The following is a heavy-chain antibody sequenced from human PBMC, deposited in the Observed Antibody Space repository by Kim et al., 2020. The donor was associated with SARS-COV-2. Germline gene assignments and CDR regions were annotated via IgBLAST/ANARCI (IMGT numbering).Heavy chain of an antibody. D-gene: IGHD3-10*01. J-gene: IGHJ6*02. CDR3: ARADSNHGYGSGYYYYYGMDL. Sequence: ASVKVSCKASGYTFTGYYMHWVRQAPGQGLEWMGRINPNSGGTNYAQKFQGRVTMTRDTSISTAYMELSRLRSDDTVVYYCARADSNHGYGSGYYYYYGMDLWGQGTTVTVSS. CDR2: INPNSGGT. CDR1: GYTFTGYY. V-gene: IGHV1-2*05.